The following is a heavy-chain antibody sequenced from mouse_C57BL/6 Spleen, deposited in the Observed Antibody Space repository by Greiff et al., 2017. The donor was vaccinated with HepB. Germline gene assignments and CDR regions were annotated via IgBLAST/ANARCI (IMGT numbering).Heavy chain of an antibody. CDR2: ISSGSSTI. V-gene: IGHV5-17*01. CDR1: GFTFSDYG. Sequence: EVHLVESGGGLVKPGGSLKLSCAASGFTFSDYGMHWVRQAPEEGLEWVANISSGSSTIYYADTVKGRFTISRDNAKNTLFLPMTSLRSEDTAMYYCAKTGNFDYWGQGTTLTVSS. J-gene: IGHJ2*01. CDR3: AKTGNFDY. D-gene: IGHD4-1*01.